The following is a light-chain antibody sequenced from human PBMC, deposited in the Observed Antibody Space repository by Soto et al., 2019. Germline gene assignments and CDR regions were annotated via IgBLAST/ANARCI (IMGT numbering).Light chain of an antibody. CDR2: GAS. V-gene: IGKV3D-20*02. CDR3: LQRTSIPFT. Sequence: EIVLTQSTGTLSLSPGERATLSCRASQSVSSSYLAWYQQKPGQAPRLLIYGASSRATGIPDRFSGSGSGTDFTLTISRLEPEDFASYYCLQRTSIPFTFGPGTKVDIK. CDR1: QSVSSSY. J-gene: IGKJ3*01.